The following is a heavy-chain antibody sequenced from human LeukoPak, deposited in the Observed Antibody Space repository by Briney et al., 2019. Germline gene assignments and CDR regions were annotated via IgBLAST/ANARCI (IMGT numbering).Heavy chain of an antibody. CDR2: IYSGDTT. CDR3: ASILRSSSGYYFDY. CDR1: GFTVSTNY. V-gene: IGHV3-66*01. J-gene: IGHJ4*02. Sequence: PGGSLRLSCAASGFTVSTNYMSWVRQAPGRGLEWVSVIYSGDTTFYADSVRGKFTISRDNSKNTLYLQINSLKAEDTAVNYWASILRSSSGYYFDYWGQGTLVTVSS. D-gene: IGHD3-10*01.